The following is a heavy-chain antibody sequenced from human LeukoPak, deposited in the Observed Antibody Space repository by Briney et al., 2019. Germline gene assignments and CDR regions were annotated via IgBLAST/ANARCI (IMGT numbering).Heavy chain of an antibody. J-gene: IGHJ4*02. D-gene: IGHD3-3*01. CDR3: ARGAQYYDFWSGIFDY. Sequence: GGSLRLSCAASGFTFSRYWMHWVRQAPGKGLVWVSRINSDGSSTSYGDSVKGRFTISRDNAKNTLYLQMNSLRAEDTAVYYCARGAQYYDFWSGIFDYWGQGTLVTVSS. CDR1: GFTFSRYW. CDR2: INSDGSST. V-gene: IGHV3-74*01.